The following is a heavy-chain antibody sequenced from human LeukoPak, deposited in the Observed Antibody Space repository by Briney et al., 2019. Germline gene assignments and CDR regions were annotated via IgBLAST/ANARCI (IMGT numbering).Heavy chain of an antibody. V-gene: IGHV4-39*07. D-gene: IGHD3-10*01. CDR2: IYYSGST. CDR3: ARVIRQRDYYGSGSPTGAFDI. J-gene: IGHJ3*02. Sequence: SETLSLTCTVSGGSISSSSYYWGWIRQPPGKGLEWIGSIYYSGSTYYNPSLKSRVTISVDTSKNQFSLKLSSVTAADTAVYYCARVIRQRDYYGSGSPTGAFDIWGQGTMVTVSS. CDR1: GGSISSSSYY.